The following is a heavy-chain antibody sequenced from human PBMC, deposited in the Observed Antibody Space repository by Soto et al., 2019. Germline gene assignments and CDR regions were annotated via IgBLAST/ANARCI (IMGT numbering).Heavy chain of an antibody. V-gene: IGHV1-8*01. CDR3: ARGRMENYYGSGSYYTPYDY. CDR2: MNPNSGNT. D-gene: IGHD3-10*01. J-gene: IGHJ4*02. Sequence: ASVKVSCKASGYTFTSYDINWVRQATGQGLEWMGWMNPNSGNTGYAQKFQGRVTMTRNTSISTAYMELSSLRSEDTAVYYCARGRMENYYGSGSYYTPYDYWGQGTLVTVSS. CDR1: GYTFTSYD.